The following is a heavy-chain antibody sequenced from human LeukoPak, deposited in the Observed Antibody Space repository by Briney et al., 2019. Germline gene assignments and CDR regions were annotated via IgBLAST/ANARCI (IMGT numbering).Heavy chain of an antibody. J-gene: IGHJ6*02. D-gene: IGHD5-18*01. CDR1: GFTFSDRD. CDR2: SRNKAKSQTT. CDR3: ALWSYYYYGLDV. Sequence: GGSLRLSCAASGFTFSDRDMDWVRQAPGKGLEWVGRSRNKAKSQTTEYAGYVKGRFTISRDNSNNSVWLQMNSLKTEGTAVYYCALWSYYYYGLDVWGQGTTVTVSS. V-gene: IGHV3-72*01.